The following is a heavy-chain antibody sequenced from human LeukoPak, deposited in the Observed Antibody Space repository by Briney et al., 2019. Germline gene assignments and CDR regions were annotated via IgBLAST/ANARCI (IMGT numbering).Heavy chain of an antibody. Sequence: GGSLRLSCAASGFTFSSYGMHWVRQAPGKGLEWVAVISYDGSNKYYADSVKGRFTISRDNAKNSLYLQMNSLRAEDTAVYFCARDSLGSGGYYDYWGQGTLVTVSS. CDR3: ARDSLGSGGYYDY. J-gene: IGHJ4*02. V-gene: IGHV3-30*03. D-gene: IGHD3-10*01. CDR2: ISYDGSNK. CDR1: GFTFSSYG.